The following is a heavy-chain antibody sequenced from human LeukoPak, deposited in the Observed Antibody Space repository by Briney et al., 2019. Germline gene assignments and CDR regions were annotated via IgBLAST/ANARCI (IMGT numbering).Heavy chain of an antibody. V-gene: IGHV1-69*13. CDR1: GYTLTSYG. J-gene: IGHJ4*02. D-gene: IGHD3-16*01. CDR3: ARARGRYFDY. CDR2: IIPIFGTA. Sequence: SVKVSCKASGYTLTSYGMNWVRQAPGQGLEWMGGIIPIFGTANYAQKFQGRVTITADESTSTAYMELSSLRSEDMAVYYCARARGRYFDYWGQGTLVTVSS.